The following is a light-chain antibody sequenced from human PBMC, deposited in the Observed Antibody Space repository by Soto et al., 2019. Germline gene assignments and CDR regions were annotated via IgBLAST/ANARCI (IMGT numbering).Light chain of an antibody. CDR2: GAS. CDR3: QQYGSSPIT. CDR1: QNIHTN. V-gene: IGKV3-20*01. J-gene: IGKJ5*01. Sequence: EIVMRQAPATLSVYPGERGTLSCRGGQNIHTNLAWYQQKPGQAPRLLIYGASSRATGIPDRFSGTKSGTDFTLTIRRLEPEDAAVYFCQQYGSSPITFGQGTRLEIK.